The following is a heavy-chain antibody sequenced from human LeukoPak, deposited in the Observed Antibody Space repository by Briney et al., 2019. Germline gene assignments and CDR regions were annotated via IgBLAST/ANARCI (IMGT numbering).Heavy chain of an antibody. V-gene: IGHV4-39*01. D-gene: IGHD3-10*01. J-gene: IGHJ6*02. CDR2: LRRSGTT. CDR3: ARQTYYGSGTESTGYYGLAV. CDR1: GGSISRGYYY. Sequence: SETLSLTCTVSGGSISRGYYYWGWIRQTPGKGLEWIGHLRRSGTTYYSPSLKSRVTMSVDTSKNQFSLKLRSVSAAETAVYYCARQTYYGSGTESTGYYGLAVWGQGITVTVSS.